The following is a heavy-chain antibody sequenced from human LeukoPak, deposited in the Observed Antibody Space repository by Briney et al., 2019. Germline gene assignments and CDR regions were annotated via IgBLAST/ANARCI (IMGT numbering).Heavy chain of an antibody. Sequence: PSETLSLTCAVSGGSMDTYYWTWIRQPPGKGLEWIGYIYYSGTTNYNPSLKSRVTMSVDMSKNQFSLKLSSVTAADTAVYYCARRSSSWKNWFDPWGQETLVTVSS. CDR2: IYYSGTT. J-gene: IGHJ5*02. V-gene: IGHV4-59*01. CDR1: GGSMDTYY. D-gene: IGHD6-13*01. CDR3: ARRSSSWKNWFDP.